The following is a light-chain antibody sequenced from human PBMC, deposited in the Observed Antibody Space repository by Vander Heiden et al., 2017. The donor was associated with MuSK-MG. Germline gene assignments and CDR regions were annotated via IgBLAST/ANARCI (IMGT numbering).Light chain of an antibody. CDR3: QQSYSTPRT. V-gene: IGKV1-39*01. CDR1: QSISSY. Sequence: DIQMTPSPSSLSASVGDRVTITCRASQSISSYLNWYQQKPGKAPKLLIYAASSLQSGVPSRFSGSGSGTDFTLTISSLQPEDFATYYCQQSYSTPRTFGQGTKVEIE. CDR2: AAS. J-gene: IGKJ1*01.